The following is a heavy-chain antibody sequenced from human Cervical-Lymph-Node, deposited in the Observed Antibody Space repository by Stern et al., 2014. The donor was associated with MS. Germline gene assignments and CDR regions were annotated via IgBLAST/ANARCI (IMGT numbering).Heavy chain of an antibody. J-gene: IGHJ4*02. V-gene: IGHV3-30*04. D-gene: IGHD1-26*01. CDR2: ISYDGREK. CDR1: GFVFRRYA. Sequence: VQLEESGGGVVQPGRSLRLSCAASGFVFRRYALHWVRQAPGKGLEWVALISYDGREKYYTDSVKGRFTVSRDNSNNTVDLEMNSLRLEDTAVYYCAKGGSGSYLDWGQGSLVTVSS. CDR3: AKGGSGSYLD.